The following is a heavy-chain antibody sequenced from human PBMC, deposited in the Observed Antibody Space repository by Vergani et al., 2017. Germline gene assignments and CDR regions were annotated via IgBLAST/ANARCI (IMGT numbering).Heavy chain of an antibody. CDR1: GFTFSSYA. CDR3: ASSSGYYFGYFDY. Sequence: EVQLLESGGGLVQPGGSLRLSCAASGFTFSSYAMSWVRQAPGKGLEWVSAISGSGGSTYYADSVKGRFTISRDNSKNKLYLQMNSLRAGDTAVYYCASSSGYYFGYFDYWGQGTLVTVSS. J-gene: IGHJ4*02. CDR2: ISGSGGST. V-gene: IGHV3-23*01. D-gene: IGHD3-22*01.